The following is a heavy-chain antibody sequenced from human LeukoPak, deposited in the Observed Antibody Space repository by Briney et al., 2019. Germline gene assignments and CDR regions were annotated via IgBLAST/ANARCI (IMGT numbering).Heavy chain of an antibody. CDR1: GGSISTGSYC. CDR3: AGAPYTSGWRLDN. V-gene: IGHV4-61*02. J-gene: IGHJ4*02. CDR2: VYASGST. Sequence: SETLSLTCTVSGGSISTGSYCWSWIRQAAGEGLEWIGRVYASGSTNYNPSLRSRVTISIDTSKNQFSLNLRSVTAADTAVYYCAGAPYTSGWRLDNWGQGTLVTVSS. D-gene: IGHD6-19*01.